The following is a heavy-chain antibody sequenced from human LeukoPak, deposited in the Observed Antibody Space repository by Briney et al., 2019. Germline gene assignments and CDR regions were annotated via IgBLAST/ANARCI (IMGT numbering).Heavy chain of an antibody. D-gene: IGHD2-2*01. CDR1: GFNCNSHA. CDR3: AKGRGQLLPALFDY. J-gene: IGHJ4*02. Sequence: GGSLRLSCAASGFNCNSHAMNWVRQAPGKGLEWISYISISSTSIYYADSVKGRITISRDIAKNSLYLQMNSLRAEDTAVYYCAKGRGQLLPALFDYWGQGTLVTVSS. V-gene: IGHV3-48*04. CDR2: ISISSTSI.